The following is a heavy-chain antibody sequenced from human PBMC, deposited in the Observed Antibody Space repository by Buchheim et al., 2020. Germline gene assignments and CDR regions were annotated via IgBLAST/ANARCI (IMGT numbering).Heavy chain of an antibody. CDR2: IYRDDDK. J-gene: IGHJ4*02. CDR3: AHRSVVAAYFDY. D-gene: IGHD2-15*01. CDR1: WFSLSTSGVG. Sequence: QITLKESGPTLVEPTQTLTLTCTFSWFSLSTSGVGVGWIRQPPGKSLEWLALIYRDDDKLHNPSLKSSLTITKDTSKNHVVLTMTNMDPVDTATYYCAHRSVVAAYFDYWGQGTL. V-gene: IGHV2-5*02.